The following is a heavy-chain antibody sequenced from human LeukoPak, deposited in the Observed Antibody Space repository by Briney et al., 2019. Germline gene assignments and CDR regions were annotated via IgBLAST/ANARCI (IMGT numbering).Heavy chain of an antibody. J-gene: IGHJ4*02. Sequence: GGSLKLSCAASGFTFSGSTMHWVRQASGKGLEWVGRIRSKANSYATAYAASVKGRFTISRDDSKNTAYLQMNSLKTEDTAVYYCTRQGGYSGYGVPFDYWGQGTLVTVSS. CDR1: GFTFSGST. CDR3: TRQGGYSGYGVPFDY. D-gene: IGHD5-12*01. CDR2: IRSKANSYAT. V-gene: IGHV3-73*01.